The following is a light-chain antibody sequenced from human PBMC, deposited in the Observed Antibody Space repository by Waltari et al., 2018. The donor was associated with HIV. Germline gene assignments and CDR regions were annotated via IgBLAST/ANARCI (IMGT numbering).Light chain of an antibody. V-gene: IGLV3-25*03. CDR3: QAADSSGTYKGNWV. J-gene: IGLJ3*02. CDR1: ALPKQY. CDR2: KDS. Sequence: SYELTQPPSVSVSPGQTARITCSGDALPKQYAYWYQQKPGQAPVLVIYKDSERPSGIPERFTGSSSGTTVTLTISGVHAEDEADYYCQAADSSGTYKGNWVFGGGTKLTVL.